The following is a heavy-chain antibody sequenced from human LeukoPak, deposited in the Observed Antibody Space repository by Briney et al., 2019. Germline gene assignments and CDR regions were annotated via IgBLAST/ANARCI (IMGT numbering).Heavy chain of an antibody. CDR1: SYSISRGYY. CDR3: VREGPIRFLEQIDY. Sequence: TSETLSLTCSVPSYSISRGYYWGWIRQSPGKGLEWIGNIYQSGSTSYNPSLKSRVTISLDMSKNQFSLKLSSVTAADTAVYYCVREGPIRFLEQIDYWGQGTLVTVSS. D-gene: IGHD3-3*01. J-gene: IGHJ4*02. V-gene: IGHV4-38-2*02. CDR2: IYQSGST.